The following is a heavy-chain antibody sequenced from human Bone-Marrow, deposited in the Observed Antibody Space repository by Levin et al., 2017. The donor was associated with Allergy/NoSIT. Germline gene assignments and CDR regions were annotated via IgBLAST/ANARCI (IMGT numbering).Heavy chain of an antibody. V-gene: IGHV4-59*01. CDR3: ARDSHQPL. J-gene: IGHJ4*02. D-gene: IGHD1-14*01. CDR2: IYHSGAT. Sequence: SETLSLTCSVSGGSINSDYWSWIRQPPGKGLEWIGCIYHSGATNYSPSLKSRVTISVDTSKNQFSLRLSSVTAADTAVYYCARDSHQPLWGQGTLVTVSS. CDR1: GGSINSDY.